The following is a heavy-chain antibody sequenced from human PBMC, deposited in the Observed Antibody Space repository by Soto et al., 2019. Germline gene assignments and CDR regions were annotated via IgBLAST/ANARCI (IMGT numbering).Heavy chain of an antibody. D-gene: IGHD2-15*01. V-gene: IGHV3-23*01. J-gene: IGHJ4*02. CDR3: AKDSPVGVPLLRDLHD. Sequence: AGSLSHSCAASEVTFSNYGMSWVRPAPGKGLEWVSVISGSGGSTYYADSVKGRFTLSRDNSKNTVYLQMNSLRAEDTAVYYCAKDSPVGVPLLRDLHDWGQGPLVTVS. CDR1: EVTFSNYG. CDR2: ISGSGGST.